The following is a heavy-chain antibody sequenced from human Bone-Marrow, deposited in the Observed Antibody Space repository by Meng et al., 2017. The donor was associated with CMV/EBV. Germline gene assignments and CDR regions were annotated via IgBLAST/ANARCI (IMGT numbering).Heavy chain of an antibody. CDR2: INPSGGST. CDR3: ARIKRSSGATTGSGWFDP. V-gene: IGHV1-46*01. CDR1: GYTFTSYY. Sequence: ASVKVSCKASGYTFTSYYMHWVRQAPGQGLEWMGIINPSGGSTSYAQKFQGRVTMTTDTSTSTAYMELRNLRSDHTAMYYCARIKRSSGATTGSGWFDPWGQGTLVTVSS. D-gene: IGHD1-14*01. J-gene: IGHJ5*02.